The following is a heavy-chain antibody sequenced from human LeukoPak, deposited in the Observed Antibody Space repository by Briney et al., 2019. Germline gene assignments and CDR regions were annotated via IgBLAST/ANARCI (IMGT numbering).Heavy chain of an antibody. CDR3: ARGPNYGSGSYVDY. D-gene: IGHD3-10*01. CDR1: GGSFSGYY. Sequence: SETLSLTCAVYGGSFSGYYWSRIRQPPGKGLEWIGEINHSGSTNYNPSLKSRVTTSVDTSKNQFSLKLSSVTAADTAVYYCARGPNYGSGSYVDYWGQGTLVTVSS. CDR2: INHSGST. V-gene: IGHV4-34*01. J-gene: IGHJ4*02.